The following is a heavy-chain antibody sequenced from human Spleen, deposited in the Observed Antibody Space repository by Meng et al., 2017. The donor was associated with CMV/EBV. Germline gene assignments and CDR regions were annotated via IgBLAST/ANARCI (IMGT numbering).Heavy chain of an antibody. J-gene: IGHJ4*02. Sequence: GESLKISCAASGFSFSGSAMHWVRQAPVKGLEWVGRIKSKANSYATAYDASVKGRFTIPRVDSKKTAYLQMNSLKAEEQAVEYCTRITEYSSSSWFDNWGQGTLVTVSS. D-gene: IGHD6-6*01. CDR2: IKSKANSYAT. CDR3: TRITEYSSSSWFDN. CDR1: GFSFSGSA. V-gene: IGHV3-73*01.